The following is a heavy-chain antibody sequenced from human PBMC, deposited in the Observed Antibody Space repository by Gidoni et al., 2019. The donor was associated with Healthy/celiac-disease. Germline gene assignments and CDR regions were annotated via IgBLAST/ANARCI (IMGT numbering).Heavy chain of an antibody. V-gene: IGHV3-64*01. CDR3: AREGLWFGERAFDI. CDR1: GFTFRSYA. CDR2: ISSNGGST. D-gene: IGHD3-10*01. J-gene: IGHJ3*02. Sequence: EVQLVASGGCFVQPGGSLRLSCAASGFTFRSYAMHWVSQAPGKGLEYVSAISSNGGSTYYANSVKGRFTISRDNSKNTLYLQMGSLRAEDMAVYYCAREGLWFGERAFDIWGQGTMVTVSS.